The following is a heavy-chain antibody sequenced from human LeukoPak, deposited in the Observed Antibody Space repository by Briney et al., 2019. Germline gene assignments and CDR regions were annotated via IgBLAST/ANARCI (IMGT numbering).Heavy chain of an antibody. V-gene: IGHV3-23*01. Sequence: PGGSLRLSCAASGFTFSSYVMSWVRQAPGKGLEWVSAISGSGGSTYYADSVKGRFTISRDNSKNTLYLQMNSLRAEDTAVYYCARDRSSRSGGVRDWGQGTLVTVSS. J-gene: IGHJ4*02. CDR2: ISGSGGST. D-gene: IGHD6-13*01. CDR1: GFTFSSYV. CDR3: ARDRSSRSGGVRD.